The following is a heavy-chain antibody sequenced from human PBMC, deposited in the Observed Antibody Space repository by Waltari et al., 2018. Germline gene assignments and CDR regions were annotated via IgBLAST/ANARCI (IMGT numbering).Heavy chain of an antibody. D-gene: IGHD6-19*01. J-gene: IGHJ4*02. Sequence: EAQQVESGGDLVQQGGSLRLSCVVSVATLSNYWMSWVRQAPGKGLEWVANINKDGTETYYVDSVRGRFTISKDDAKNSVYLQMNSLKVEDTAVYYCIRDYGSPYWGQGTLVTVSS. CDR3: IRDYGSPY. CDR1: VATLSNYW. V-gene: IGHV3-7*03. CDR2: INKDGTET.